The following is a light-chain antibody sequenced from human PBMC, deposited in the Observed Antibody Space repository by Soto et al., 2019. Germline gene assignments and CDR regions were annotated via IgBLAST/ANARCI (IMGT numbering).Light chain of an antibody. V-gene: IGLV2-14*03. CDR3: SSYTSSRALV. CDR2: DVT. CDR1: SSDVGAYNY. Sequence: QSALTQPASVSGSPGQSITISCTGTSSDVGAYNYVAWYQHHPGKVPKLMIYDVTNPPSGVSGRFSGSKSGNTTSLNISGLQAEDEADYYCSSYTSSRALVFGSGTKLTVL. J-gene: IGLJ6*01.